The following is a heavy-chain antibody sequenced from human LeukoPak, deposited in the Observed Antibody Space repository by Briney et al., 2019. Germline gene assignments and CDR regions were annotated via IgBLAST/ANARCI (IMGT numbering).Heavy chain of an antibody. CDR2: IYDSEST. J-gene: IGHJ2*01. V-gene: IGHV4-59*01. D-gene: IGHD3-22*01. CDR3: ARGMMVGYFDL. Sequence: SETLSLTCTVSGGSINSFYWSWIRQPPGKGLEWIGYIYDSESTNYNPSLKNRVTISGDTSKNYLSLKLSSVTAADTAVYYCARGMMVGYFDLWGRGTLVTVSS. CDR1: GGSINSFY.